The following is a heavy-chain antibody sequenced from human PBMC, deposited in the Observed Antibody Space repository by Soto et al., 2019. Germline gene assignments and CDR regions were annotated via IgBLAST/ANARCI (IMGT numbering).Heavy chain of an antibody. V-gene: IGHV4-30-4*01. CDR1: GGSISSGDYY. J-gene: IGHJ5*02. CDR2: IYYSGST. D-gene: IGHD3-16*01. CDR3: VREGGDNWLDP. Sequence: SETLSLTCTVSGGSISSGDYYWSWIRQPPGKGLEWIGYIYYSGSTFYNPSLKNRVTISLDTSKIQFSLKLSSVTAADTAVYYCVREGGDNWLDPWGQGTLVTVYS.